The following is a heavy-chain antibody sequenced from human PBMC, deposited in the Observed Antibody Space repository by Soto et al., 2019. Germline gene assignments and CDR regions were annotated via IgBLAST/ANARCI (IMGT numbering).Heavy chain of an antibody. Sequence: SETLSLTCAVSGGSVRSGNWWSWVRQPPGKGLEWIGEIYHSGTTNYNPSLKSRVTISVDKSKNQFSLKLTSVTAADTAVDYCARKRGYYVDYWGQVTLVTVSS. CDR1: GGSVRSGNW. CDR3: ARKRGYYVDY. V-gene: IGHV4-4*02. D-gene: IGHD3-22*01. J-gene: IGHJ4*02. CDR2: IYHSGTT.